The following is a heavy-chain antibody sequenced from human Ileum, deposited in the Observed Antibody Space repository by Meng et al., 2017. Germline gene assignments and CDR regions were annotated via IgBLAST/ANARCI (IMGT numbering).Heavy chain of an antibody. Sequence: QLQLQESGPGLVKPAETLSLMCTVSGGSISSSSHCCDWIRQPPGKGLEWIGSICHSGNTYYNPSLKSRVSMSVDTSKKQISLKLNSVTAADTAVYYCARRTGEVDLLDYWGQGTLVTVSS. D-gene: IGHD7-27*01. CDR1: GGSISSSSHC. CDR3: ARRTGEVDLLDY. J-gene: IGHJ4*02. V-gene: IGHV4-39*01. CDR2: ICHSGNT.